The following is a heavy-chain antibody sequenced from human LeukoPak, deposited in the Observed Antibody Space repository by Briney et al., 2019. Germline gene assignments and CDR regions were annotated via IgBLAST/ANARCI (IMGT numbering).Heavy chain of an antibody. D-gene: IGHD3-9*01. CDR1: GFTFSSYS. J-gene: IGHJ4*02. Sequence: GGSLRLSCAASGFTFSSYSMNWVRQAPGKGLEWVSSISSSSSYIYYADSVKGRFTTSRDNAKNSLYLQMNSLRAEDTAVYYCASVTVLTGYYHFDYWGQGTLVTVSS. CDR3: ASVTVLTGYYHFDY. CDR2: ISSSSSYI. V-gene: IGHV3-21*01.